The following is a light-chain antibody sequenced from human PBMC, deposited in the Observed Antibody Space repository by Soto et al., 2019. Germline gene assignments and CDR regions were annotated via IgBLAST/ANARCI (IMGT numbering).Light chain of an antibody. CDR1: QTISSW. CDR3: QHYNSYAT. V-gene: IGKV1-5*03. J-gene: IGKJ1*01. CDR2: KAS. Sequence: DIQMTQSPSTLSGSVGDRVTITCRASQTISSWLAWYQQKPGKAPKLRIYKASTLKSGVPSRLSGSGSGTEFTLTISSLQPDDFATYYCQHYNSYATFGQGTKVYIK.